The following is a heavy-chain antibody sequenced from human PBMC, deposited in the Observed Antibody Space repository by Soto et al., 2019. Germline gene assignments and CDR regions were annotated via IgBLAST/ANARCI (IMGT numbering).Heavy chain of an antibody. Sequence: GASVKVSCKASGYTFTSYGISWVRQAPGQGLEWMGWISAYNGNTNYAQKLQGRVTMTTDTSTSTAYMELRSLRSDDTAVYYCARYDHNWNWAFDDYWGQGTLVTVSS. V-gene: IGHV1-18*01. CDR2: ISAYNGNT. CDR3: ARYDHNWNWAFDDY. CDR1: GYTFTSYG. J-gene: IGHJ4*02. D-gene: IGHD1-7*01.